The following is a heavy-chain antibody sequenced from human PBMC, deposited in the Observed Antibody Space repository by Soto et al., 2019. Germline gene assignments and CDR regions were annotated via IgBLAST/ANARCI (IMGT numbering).Heavy chain of an antibody. Sequence: PSETLSLTCTVSGGSISSYYWSWIRQPPGKGLEWIGYIYYSGSTNYNPSLKSRVTISVDTSKNQFSLKLSSVTAADTAVYYCARAATRGVRWFDPWGQGTLVTVSS. CDR1: GGSISSYY. D-gene: IGHD2-15*01. CDR3: ARAATRGVRWFDP. J-gene: IGHJ5*02. V-gene: IGHV4-59*01. CDR2: IYYSGST.